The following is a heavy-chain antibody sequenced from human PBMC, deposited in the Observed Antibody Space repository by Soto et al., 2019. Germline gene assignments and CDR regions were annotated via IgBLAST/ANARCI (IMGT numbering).Heavy chain of an antibody. CDR2: IYYTGNT. D-gene: IGHD1-1*01. CDR1: GGSISSGGTGSY. J-gene: IGHJ4*02. Sequence: QVQLQESGPGLVKPSQTLSLTYTVSGGSISSGGTGSYWTWIRQLPGKGLEWIGYIYYTGNTYYNPSLKSRPTISIDTSENQFSLKLTSVTAADTAVYFCASGRDAYKVRYWGQGTLVTVSS. V-gene: IGHV4-31*03. CDR3: ASGRDAYKVRY.